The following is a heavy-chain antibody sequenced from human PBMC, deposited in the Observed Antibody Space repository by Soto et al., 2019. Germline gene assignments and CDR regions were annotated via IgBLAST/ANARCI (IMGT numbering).Heavy chain of an antibody. CDR1: GFTFSRYG. Sequence: GGSLRLSFAASGFTFSRYGMHWVRQAPGKGLEGVAVICYDGSNKYYTYYVKVRFTVSRENSKNTLYLQMNSLRAEDTAVYYCARDMNGNYYDGSGYYLHYYYYGMDXWGQGTTVTVS. D-gene: IGHD3-22*01. J-gene: IGHJ6*02. V-gene: IGHV3-33*01. CDR2: ICYDGSNK. CDR3: ARDMNGNYYDGSGYYLHYYYYGMDX.